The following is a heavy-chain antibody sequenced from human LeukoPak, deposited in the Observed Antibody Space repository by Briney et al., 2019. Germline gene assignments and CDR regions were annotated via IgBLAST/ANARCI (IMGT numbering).Heavy chain of an antibody. CDR3: ATDVPLAYLGTPVSGWDY. CDR1: GFTFSSYE. J-gene: IGHJ4*02. D-gene: IGHD2-15*01. CDR2: ISTDSSYI. V-gene: IGHV3-21*01. Sequence: GGSLRLSCAASGFTFSSYEMNWVRQAPGKGLEWVSSISTDSSYIYYADSVKGRFPISRDNSKNTLYLQMSSLRVEDTAVYYCATDVPLAYLGTPVSGWDYWGQGTLVTVSS.